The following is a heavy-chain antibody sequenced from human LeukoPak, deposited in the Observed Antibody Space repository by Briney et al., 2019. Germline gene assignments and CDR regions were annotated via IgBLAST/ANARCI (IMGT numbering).Heavy chain of an antibody. V-gene: IGHV4-34*01. J-gene: IGHJ4*02. Sequence: SETLSLTCAVYGGSFSGYYWSWIRQPPGKGLEWIGEINHSGSTNYNPSLKSRVTISVDTSKNQFSLKLGSVTAADTAVYYCARSGGYNRKGRAYYFDYWGQGTLVTVSS. CDR2: INHSGST. CDR1: GGSFSGYY. CDR3: ARSGGYNRKGRAYYFDY. D-gene: IGHD5-24*01.